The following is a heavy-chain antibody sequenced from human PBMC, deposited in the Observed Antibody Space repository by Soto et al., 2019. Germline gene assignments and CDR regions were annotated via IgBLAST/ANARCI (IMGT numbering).Heavy chain of an antibody. J-gene: IGHJ4*02. CDR3: ARAPILVGETTYENYFEY. CDR2: NIPIFGTA. Sequence: LVNGSRKSVGDAFSVFLVSWGRQATGQGLEWMGGNIPIFGTANYAQKFQGRVTIIADESTGTTYMELTSLRSEDTAVYYCARAPILVGETTYENYFEYWVQGTLVIGS. D-gene: IGHD2-21*01. V-gene: IGHV1-69*01. CDR1: GDAFSVFL.